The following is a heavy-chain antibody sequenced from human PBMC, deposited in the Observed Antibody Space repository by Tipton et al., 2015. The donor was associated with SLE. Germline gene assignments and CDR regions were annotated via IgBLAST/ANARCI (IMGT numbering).Heavy chain of an antibody. CDR1: DGSIRSTNYY. J-gene: IGHJ4*02. CDR2: IFYTGST. V-gene: IGHV4-39*07. CDR3: ARRHYSGPFDS. D-gene: IGHD5-12*01. Sequence: VKPSETLSLTCTVSDGSIRSTNYYWGWIRQPPGKGLEWIGSIFYTGSTYYNPSLKSRVSFSIDTSKHQFSLKLNSVTAADTAVYYCARRHYSGPFDSWGQGTLVTVSS.